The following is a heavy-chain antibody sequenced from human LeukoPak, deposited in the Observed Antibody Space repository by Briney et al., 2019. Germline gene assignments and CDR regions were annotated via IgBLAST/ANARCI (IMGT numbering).Heavy chain of an antibody. CDR2: ISAYNGNT. D-gene: IGHD6-13*01. J-gene: IGHJ6*02. CDR3: ARSTGGSSWYNGYYYGMDV. Sequence: EASVKVSCKASGYTFTSYGISWVRQAPGQGLAWMGWISAYNGNTNYAQKLQGRVTMTTDTSTSTAYMELRSLRSDDTAVYYCARSTGGSSWYNGYYYGMDVWGQGTTVTVSS. CDR1: GYTFTSYG. V-gene: IGHV1-18*01.